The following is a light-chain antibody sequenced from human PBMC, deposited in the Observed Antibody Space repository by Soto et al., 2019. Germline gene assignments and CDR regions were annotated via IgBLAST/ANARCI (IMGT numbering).Light chain of an antibody. J-gene: IGKJ3*01. CDR3: QQYVSSPFT. Sequence: EIVLTQSPGTLSLSPGGRASLFCRASRNVSPYLAWYQQKPGQAPRLLIYGASSRATGIPDRFSGSESETDFTLTISRLEPEDFAVYYCQQYVSSPFTFGPGTKVDIK. CDR1: RNVSPY. CDR2: GAS. V-gene: IGKV3-20*01.